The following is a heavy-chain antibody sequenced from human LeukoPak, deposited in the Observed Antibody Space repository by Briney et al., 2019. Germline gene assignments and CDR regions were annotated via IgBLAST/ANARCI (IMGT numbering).Heavy chain of an antibody. V-gene: IGHV3-53*01. Sequence: GGSLRLSCAASGFTVSGTHMSWVRQAPGKGLEWVSAMYTGGTTYYADSVAGRFTVSRDNSKNTLYLHTNSLRVEDTAVYYCAKDEATSGGGLASWGQGTLVSVSS. D-gene: IGHD3-16*01. CDR3: AKDEATSGGGLAS. J-gene: IGHJ4*02. CDR2: MYTGGTT. CDR1: GFTVSGTH.